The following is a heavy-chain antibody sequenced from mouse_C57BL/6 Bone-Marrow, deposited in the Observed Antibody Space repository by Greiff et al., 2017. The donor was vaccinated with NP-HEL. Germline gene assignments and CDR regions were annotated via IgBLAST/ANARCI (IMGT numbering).Heavy chain of an antibody. V-gene: IGHV7-3*01. CDR3: ARSRYYDYYAMDY. J-gene: IGHJ4*01. CDR2: IRNKANGYTT. D-gene: IGHD2-4*01. CDR1: GFTFTDYY. Sequence: EVQLVESGGGLVQPGGSLSLSCAASGFTFTDYYMSWVRQPPGKALEWLGFIRNKANGYTTEYSASVKGRFTISTDNSQIILYLQMDALRAEDSATYYCARSRYYDYYAMDYWGQGTSVTVSS.